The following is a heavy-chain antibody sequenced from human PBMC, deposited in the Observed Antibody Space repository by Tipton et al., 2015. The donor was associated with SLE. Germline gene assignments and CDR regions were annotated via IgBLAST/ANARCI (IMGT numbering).Heavy chain of an antibody. CDR2: VYHTGST. J-gene: IGHJ5*02. V-gene: IGHV4-39*01. CDR1: SGSISNPSYY. Sequence: GLVKPSETLSLNCTVSSGSISNPSYYWGWIRQAPGKGLEWIGIVYHTGSTHYNPSLKSRVTISVDTSKRQLSLKVTSVTAADTALYYCARILAAPKSRVDPWGQGMSVTVSS. CDR3: ARILAAPKSRVDP. D-gene: IGHD6-6*01.